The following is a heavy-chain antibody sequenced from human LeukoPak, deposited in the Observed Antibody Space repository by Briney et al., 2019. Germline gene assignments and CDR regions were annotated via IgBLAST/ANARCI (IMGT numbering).Heavy chain of an antibody. D-gene: IGHD3-22*01. CDR1: GGSISSGGYY. CDR2: IHYSGIT. CDR3: ANYDSSGYYTFAF. V-gene: IGHV4-31*03. Sequence: SQTLSLTCTVPGGSISSGGYYWSWIRQHPGEGLEWIGYIHYSGITYYNPSLKSRVTISVATSKNQFSLKLTSVTAADTAVYYCANYDSSGYYTFAFWGQGTLVTVSS. J-gene: IGHJ4*02.